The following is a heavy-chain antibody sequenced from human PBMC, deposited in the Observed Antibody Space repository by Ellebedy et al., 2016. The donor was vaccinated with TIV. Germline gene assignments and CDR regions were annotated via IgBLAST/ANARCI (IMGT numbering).Heavy chain of an antibody. CDR3: ARAPGDDAFDI. CDR2: IIPIFGTA. Sequence: SVKVSCXASGGTFSSYAISWVRQAPGQGLEWMGGIIPIFGTANYAQKFQGRVTMTRDTSTSTVYMELSSLRSEDTAVYYCARAPGDDAFDIWGQGTMVTVSS. D-gene: IGHD3-10*01. J-gene: IGHJ3*02. V-gene: IGHV1-69*05. CDR1: GGTFSSYA.